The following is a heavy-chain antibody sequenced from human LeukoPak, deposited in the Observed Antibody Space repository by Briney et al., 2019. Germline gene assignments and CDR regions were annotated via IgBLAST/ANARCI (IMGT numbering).Heavy chain of an antibody. V-gene: IGHV3-7*03. CDR3: ASFGRVLHPHDYYETFDDY. CDR2: IKHDEGEK. CDR1: GITFSNYW. J-gene: IGHJ4*02. D-gene: IGHD3-22*01. Sequence: GGSLRLSCEGSGITFSNYWMGWVRQAPGKGLEWVANIKHDEGEKYYVDSVKGRFTISKDNAKNSLYLQMNSLRAEDTAVYYCASFGRVLHPHDYYETFDDYWGQGTLVTVSS.